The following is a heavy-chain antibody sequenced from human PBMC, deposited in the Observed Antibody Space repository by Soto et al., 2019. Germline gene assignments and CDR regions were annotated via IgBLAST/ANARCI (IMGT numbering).Heavy chain of an antibody. CDR2: IDPSDSYT. Sequence: PGESLKISCKGSGYSFTSYWISWVRQMPGEGLEWMGRIDPSDSYTNYSPSFQGHVTISADKSISTAYLQWSSLKASDTAMYYCARAAMIRVYYYGMDVWGQGTTVTVSS. V-gene: IGHV5-10-1*01. CDR1: GYSFTSYW. J-gene: IGHJ6*02. CDR3: ARAAMIRVYYYGMDV. D-gene: IGHD3-22*01.